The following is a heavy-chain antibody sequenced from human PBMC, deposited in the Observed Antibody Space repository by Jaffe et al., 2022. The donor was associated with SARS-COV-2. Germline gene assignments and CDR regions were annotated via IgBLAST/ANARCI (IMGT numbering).Heavy chain of an antibody. CDR1: GFTFSSYS. J-gene: IGHJ3*02. Sequence: EVQLVESGGGLVKPGGSLRLSCAASGFTFSSYSMNWVRQAPGKGLEWVSSISSSSSYIYYADSVKGRFTISRDNAKNSLYLQMNSLRAEDTAVYYCARDGHYYDWDAFDIWGQGTMVTVSS. V-gene: IGHV3-21*01. D-gene: IGHD3-22*01. CDR2: ISSSSSYI. CDR3: ARDGHYYDWDAFDI.